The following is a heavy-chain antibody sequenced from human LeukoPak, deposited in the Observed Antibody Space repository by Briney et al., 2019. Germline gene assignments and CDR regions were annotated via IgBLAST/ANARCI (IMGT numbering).Heavy chain of an antibody. Sequence: PGGSLRLSCAASGFTFSDYYMSWIRQPPGKGLEWVSYISSSGTTIYYADSVRGRFTVSRDNAKNSLYLQMDSLSDEDTAVYYCASLRGVNRWGQGTLVTVSS. CDR3: ASLRGVNR. J-gene: IGHJ4*02. V-gene: IGHV3-11*01. CDR1: GFTFSDYY. CDR2: ISSSGTTI. D-gene: IGHD3-10*01.